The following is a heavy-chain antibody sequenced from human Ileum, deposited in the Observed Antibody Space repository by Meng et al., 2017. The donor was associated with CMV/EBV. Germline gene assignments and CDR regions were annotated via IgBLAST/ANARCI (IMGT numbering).Heavy chain of an antibody. V-gene: IGHV3-30*02. CDR1: GLTFSNFG. CDR3: GQGGYCSSTTCYNLGWVAP. D-gene: IGHD2-2*03. J-gene: IGHJ5*02. Sequence: GESLKISCAASGLTFSNFGMHWVRQAPGKGLEWVAIIRYDGSNKYYADSVKGRFTISRDNSKNTLYLQLDSLRAEDTAVYYCGQGGYCSSTTCYNLGWVAPWGQGTPVTVSS. CDR2: IRYDGSNK.